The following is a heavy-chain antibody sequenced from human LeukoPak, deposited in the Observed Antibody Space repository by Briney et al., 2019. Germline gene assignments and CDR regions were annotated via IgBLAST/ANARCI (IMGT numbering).Heavy chain of an antibody. CDR2: MNPNSGNT. CDR3: ARVGVEGASCYDY. V-gene: IGHV1-8*03. CDR1: GYTFTTYD. D-gene: IGHD2-2*01. J-gene: IGHJ4*02. Sequence: GASVKVSCKASGYTFTTYDINWVRQATGQGLEWMGWMNPNSGNTGYAQKFQGRVTITRNTSISTAYMELSRLRSDDTAVYYCARVGVEGASCYDYWGQGTLVTVSS.